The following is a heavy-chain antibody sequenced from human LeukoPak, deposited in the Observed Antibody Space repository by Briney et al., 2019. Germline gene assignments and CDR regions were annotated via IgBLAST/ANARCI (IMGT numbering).Heavy chain of an antibody. CDR2: IYHSGST. CDR3: ARLSSDGYNSLTY. V-gene: IGHV4-38-2*01. D-gene: IGHD5-24*01. CDR1: GYSVSRGYY. J-gene: IGHJ4*02. Sequence: QVQLQESGPGLVKPSETLSLTCAVSGYSVSRGYYWGWIRQPPGKGLEAIGSIYHSGSTYYNPSLKSRVTISLDTSKNQLSLKVSSVTAADTAVHYCARLSSDGYNSLTYWGQGTLVTVSS.